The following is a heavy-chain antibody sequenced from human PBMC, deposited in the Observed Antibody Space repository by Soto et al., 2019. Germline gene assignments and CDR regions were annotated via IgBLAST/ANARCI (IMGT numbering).Heavy chain of an antibody. CDR2: ISAYNGNT. J-gene: IGHJ4*02. CDR3: ARAGRYSSPYYFDY. CDR1: GYTFTSYG. V-gene: IGHV1-18*01. Sequence: ASLKVSCNTSGYTFTSYGISCVRHTNGQGLEWMGWISAYNGNTNYAQKLQGRVTMTTDTSTSTAYMELRSLRSDDTAVYYCARAGRYSSPYYFDYWGQGTLVTVSS. D-gene: IGHD6-6*01.